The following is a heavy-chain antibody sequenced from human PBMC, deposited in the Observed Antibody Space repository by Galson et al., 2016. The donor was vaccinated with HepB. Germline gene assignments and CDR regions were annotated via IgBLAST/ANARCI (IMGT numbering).Heavy chain of an antibody. D-gene: IGHD2-2*02. CDR1: GYTFTSYY. J-gene: IGHJ3*02. V-gene: IGHV1-46*03. CDR2: INPSGST. Sequence: SVKVSCKASGYTFTSYYMHWVRQAPGQGLEWMGIINPSGSTSYAQRFQGRVTMTRDTSTSTVYMELSSLTSEDTAGYFCVGGYCSSTSCYKDAFGIWGQGTMVTVSS. CDR3: VGGYCSSTSCYKDAFGI.